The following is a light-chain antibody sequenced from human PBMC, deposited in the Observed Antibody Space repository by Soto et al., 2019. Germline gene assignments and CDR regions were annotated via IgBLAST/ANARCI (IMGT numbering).Light chain of an antibody. CDR1: SSNIGAGYD. J-gene: IGLJ1*01. Sequence: QSVLTQPPSVSGAPGQRVTISCTGSSSNIGAGYDVHWYQQLPGTAPKLLIYGNSNRPSGVPDRFSGSKSGTSASLAITGLQAEDEADYYCQSYDSSLSGDNDVFGTGTKLTVL. V-gene: IGLV1-40*01. CDR2: GNS. CDR3: QSYDSSLSGDNDV.